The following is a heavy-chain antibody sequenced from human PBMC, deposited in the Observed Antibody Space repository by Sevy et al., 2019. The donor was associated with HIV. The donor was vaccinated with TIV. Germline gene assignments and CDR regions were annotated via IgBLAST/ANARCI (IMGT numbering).Heavy chain of an antibody. CDR2: IYYSGST. CDR3: ARGWGSSSIDY. V-gene: IGHV4-59*13. CDR1: GGSISSYY. J-gene: IGHJ4*02. Sequence: SETLSLTCTVSGGSISSYYWSWIRQPPGKGLEWIGYIYYSGSTNYNPSLKSRVTISVDTSKNQFSLKLGSVTAADTAVYYCARGWGSSSIDYWGQGTLVTVSS. D-gene: IGHD6-6*01.